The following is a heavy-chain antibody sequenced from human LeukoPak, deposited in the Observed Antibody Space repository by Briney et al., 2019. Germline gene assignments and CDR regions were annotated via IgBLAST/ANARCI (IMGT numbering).Heavy chain of an antibody. D-gene: IGHD4-17*01. CDR2: LSGSGQSP. J-gene: IGHJ3*02. CDR1: GFSFHTYA. Sequence: PGGPLRLSCAASGFSFHTYAMTWVRQAPGKGLEWVSSLSGSGQSPNYANSVLGRFSISRDNAQQRLFLQMNNLRVDDTGTYYCAKVIDYGALDACDIWGQGTVVTVSS. CDR3: AKVIDYGALDACDI. V-gene: IGHV3-23*01.